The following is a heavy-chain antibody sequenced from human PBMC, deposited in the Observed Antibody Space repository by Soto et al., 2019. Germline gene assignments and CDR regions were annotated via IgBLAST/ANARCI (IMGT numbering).Heavy chain of an antibody. CDR2: IYHSGST. V-gene: IGHV4-38-2*01. CDR3: ARADSFDAFDI. J-gene: IGHJ3*02. Sequence: PSETLSLTCAVSGYSISSGYYWGWIRQPPGKGLEWIGSIYHSGSTYYNPSLKSRVTISVDTSKNQFPLKLSSVTAADTAVYYCARADSFDAFDIWGQGKMVTVSS. D-gene: IGHD3-22*01. CDR1: GYSISSGYY.